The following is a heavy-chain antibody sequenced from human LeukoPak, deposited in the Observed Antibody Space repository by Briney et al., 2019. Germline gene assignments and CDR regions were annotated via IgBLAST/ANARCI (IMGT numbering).Heavy chain of an antibody. J-gene: IGHJ5*02. CDR2: INHSGST. CDR3: ASSVAGSYWFDP. D-gene: IGHD6-19*01. Sequence: SETLSLTCAVYGGSFSGYYWSWIRQPPGKGLEWIGEINHSGSTNYNPSLKSRVTISVDTSKNQFSLKLSSVTAADTAVYYCASSVAGSYWFDPWGQGTLVTVSS. V-gene: IGHV4-34*01. CDR1: GGSFSGYY.